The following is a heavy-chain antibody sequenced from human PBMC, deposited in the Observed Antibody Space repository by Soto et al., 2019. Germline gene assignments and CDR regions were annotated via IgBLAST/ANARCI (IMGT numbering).Heavy chain of an antibody. Sequence: EVQLVESGGGLVQPGGSLRLSCAASGFTFSSNWMHWVRRVPGRGLVWVARINTDGSATNYVDSVKGRFTVSRDNAKNTLYLQMNSLRVEDTAVYYCARDGEGFWGQGTLVTVFS. CDR3: ARDGEGF. D-gene: IGHD2-21*01. V-gene: IGHV3-74*01. CDR2: INTDGSAT. CDR1: GFTFSSNW. J-gene: IGHJ4*02.